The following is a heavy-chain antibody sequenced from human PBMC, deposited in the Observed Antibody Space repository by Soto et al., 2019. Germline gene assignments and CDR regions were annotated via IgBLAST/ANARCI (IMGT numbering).Heavy chain of an antibody. CDR2: IYYNGNT. CDR3: ASFNDRLTPATVLH. Sequence: VQLQESGPGLVKPSQTLSLTCIVSGDSISSGGSYWTWIRQHPGKGLEWIGYIYYNGNTYYNPSLRSRITISVDTSNNQFSLNLSSVTAADTAVYYCASFNDRLTPATVLHWGQGTLVTVSS. V-gene: IGHV4-31*03. J-gene: IGHJ4*02. CDR1: GDSISSGGSY. D-gene: IGHD4-4*01.